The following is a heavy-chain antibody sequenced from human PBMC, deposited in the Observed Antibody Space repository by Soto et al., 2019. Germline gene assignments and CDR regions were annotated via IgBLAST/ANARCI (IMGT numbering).Heavy chain of an antibody. CDR3: ARYSRYSSGWYPGYNWFDP. CDR2: ISDSGST. Sequence: SETLSLTCTVSGGSVSSGSYYWSWIRQPPGKGLEWIGYISDSGSTNYTPSLKSRVTISVDTSKNQFSLKLSSVTAADTAVYYCARYSRYSSGWYPGYNWFDPWGQGALVTVSS. D-gene: IGHD6-19*01. CDR1: GGSVSSGSYY. J-gene: IGHJ5*02. V-gene: IGHV4-61*01.